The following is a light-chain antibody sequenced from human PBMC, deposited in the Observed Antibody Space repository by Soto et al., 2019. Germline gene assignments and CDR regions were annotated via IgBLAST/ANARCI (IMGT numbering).Light chain of an antibody. CDR3: CSFAHRSTLV. V-gene: IGLV2-23*01. J-gene: IGLJ3*02. Sequence: QSVLTQPASVSGSPGQSITISCTGTNSDVGYYNLVSWYQQCPGKAPKLIIYDTSKRPSGVSNRFSGSKSGNTASLTISGLQSEDESDYYCCSFAHRSTLVFGGGTKLTVL. CDR2: DTS. CDR1: NSDVGYYNL.